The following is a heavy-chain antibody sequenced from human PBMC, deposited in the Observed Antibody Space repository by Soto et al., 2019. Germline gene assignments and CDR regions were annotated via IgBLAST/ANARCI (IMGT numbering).Heavy chain of an antibody. J-gene: IGHJ5*02. CDR1: GDSISSGGYY. CDR2: IYHSGST. CDR3: ARVTGP. Sequence: TLSLTCTVSGDSISSGGYYWSWIRHHPGTGLEWIGYIYHSGSTYYNPSLKSRVTISVDRSKNQFSLKLSSVTDADTAVYYCARVTGPWGQGTLVTVSS. V-gene: IGHV4-30-2*01.